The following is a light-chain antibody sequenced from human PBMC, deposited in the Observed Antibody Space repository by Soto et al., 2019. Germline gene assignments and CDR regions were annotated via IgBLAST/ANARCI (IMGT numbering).Light chain of an antibody. Sequence: DIPMTQSPSTLSASVGDRVTITCRASQSISSWLAWYQQKPGKAPKLLIYDSASLESGVPSRFSGSGSGTEFTLTISSLQPDDFATYYCQQYKSPVTFGQGTKLEIK. J-gene: IGKJ2*01. CDR1: QSISSW. V-gene: IGKV1-5*01. CDR2: DSA. CDR3: QQYKSPVT.